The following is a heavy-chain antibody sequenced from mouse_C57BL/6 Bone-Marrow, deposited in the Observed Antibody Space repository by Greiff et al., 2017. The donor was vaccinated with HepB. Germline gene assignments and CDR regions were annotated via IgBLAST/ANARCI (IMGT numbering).Heavy chain of an antibody. CDR2: IYPRSGNT. D-gene: IGHD2-4*01. Sequence: VQLQQSGAELARPGASVKLSCKASGYTFTSYGISWVKQRTGQGLEWIGEIYPRSGNTYYNEKFKGKATLTADKSSSTAYMELRSLTSEDSAVYFSARGGLRRRAMDYWGQGTSVTVSS. V-gene: IGHV1-81*01. J-gene: IGHJ4*01. CDR3: ARGGLRRRAMDY. CDR1: GYTFTSYG.